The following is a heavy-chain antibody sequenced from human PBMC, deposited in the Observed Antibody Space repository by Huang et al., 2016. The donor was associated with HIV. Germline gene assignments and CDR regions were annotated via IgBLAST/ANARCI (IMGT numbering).Heavy chain of an antibody. Sequence: QVQVVQSGAEVKKPGSSVKVSCKASGGTFSSNAITWVRQAPGQGLEWMVVIIPIVGTANSEPKFQGRVTMTADESTSTAYMQLSSLRSEDTAVYYCAREFYYDSTGYYFDYWGQGTLVTVSS. CDR1: GGTFSSNA. CDR2: IIPIVGTA. J-gene: IGHJ4*02. D-gene: IGHD3-22*01. V-gene: IGHV1-69*01. CDR3: AREFYYDSTGYYFDY.